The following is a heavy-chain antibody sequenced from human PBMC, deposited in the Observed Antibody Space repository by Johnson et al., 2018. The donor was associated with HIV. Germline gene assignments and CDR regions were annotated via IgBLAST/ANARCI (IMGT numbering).Heavy chain of an antibody. CDR1: GFTFSNAC. Sequence: VQLMESGGGLVKPGGSLTLSCAASGFTFSNACMSWVRQAPGKGLEWVGRIKTKTGGGTTDYPAPVKGRFTISRDDSKNTLYLQMKSLRAEDTALYYCARALTGTTQGAFDSWGQGTMVTVSS. J-gene: IGHJ3*02. CDR2: IKTKTGGGTT. V-gene: IGHV3-15*05. D-gene: IGHD1-7*01. CDR3: ARALTGTTQGAFDS.